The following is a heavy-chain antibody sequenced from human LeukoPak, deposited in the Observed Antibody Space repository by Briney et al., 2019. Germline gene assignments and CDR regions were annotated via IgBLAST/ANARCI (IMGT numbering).Heavy chain of an antibody. D-gene: IGHD6-19*01. Sequence: SETLSLTCTVSGGSISRYYWSWIRQPPGKGLEWIGYIYYSGSTNYNPSLKSRVTISVDTSKNQFSLKLSSVTAADTAVYYCARRGSGSWWVFNYWGQGTLVTVSS. V-gene: IGHV4-59*01. J-gene: IGHJ4*02. CDR1: GGSISRYY. CDR2: IYYSGST. CDR3: ARRGSGSWWVFNY.